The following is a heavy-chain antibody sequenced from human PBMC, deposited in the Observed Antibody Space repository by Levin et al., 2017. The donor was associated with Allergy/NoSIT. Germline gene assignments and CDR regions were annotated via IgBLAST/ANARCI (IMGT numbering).Heavy chain of an antibody. V-gene: IGHV3-30-3*01. J-gene: IGHJ4*02. CDR1: GFTFSSYT. CDR2: ISYDGSSK. Sequence: GGSLRLSCAVSGFTFSSYTMHWVRQAPGKGLEWVAVISYDGSSKYYADSVKGRFTISRDNSKNTLYLQMNSLRAEDIAVYYCARVGGCSSTSCYIGYWGQGTLVTVSS. CDR3: ARVGGCSSTSCYIGY. D-gene: IGHD2-2*02.